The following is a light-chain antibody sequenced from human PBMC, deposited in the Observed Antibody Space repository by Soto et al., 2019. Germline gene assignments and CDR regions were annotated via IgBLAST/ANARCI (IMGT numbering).Light chain of an antibody. J-gene: IGKJ4*01. Sequence: EIVMTQSPATLSLSPGERATLSCRASQSVSSNLAWYQKKPGQAPRLLIYGASTRATGIPARFSGSGSGTEFTLTISSLQSEDFAVYYCQQYNNWFLLTFGGGTKVDI. V-gene: IGKV3-15*01. CDR1: QSVSSN. CDR2: GAS. CDR3: QQYNNWFLLT.